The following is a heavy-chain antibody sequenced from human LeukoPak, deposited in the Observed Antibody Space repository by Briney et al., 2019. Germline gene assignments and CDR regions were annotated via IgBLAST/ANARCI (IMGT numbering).Heavy chain of an antibody. Sequence: PSETLSLTCTVSGGSISSYYWSWIRQPPGKGLEWIAYIYYSGSTNYNPSLKSRVTISVDTSKNQFSLKLGSVTAADTAVYYCARVARWFGELINAFDIWGQGTMVTVSS. V-gene: IGHV4-59*01. CDR1: GGSISSYY. D-gene: IGHD3-10*01. J-gene: IGHJ3*02. CDR3: ARVARWFGELINAFDI. CDR2: IYYSGST.